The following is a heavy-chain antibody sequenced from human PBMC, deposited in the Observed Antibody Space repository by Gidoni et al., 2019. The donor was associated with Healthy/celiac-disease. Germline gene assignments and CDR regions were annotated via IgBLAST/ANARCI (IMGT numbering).Heavy chain of an antibody. CDR2: ISSSSSYI. Sequence: EVQLVESGGGLVKPGGSLRLSCAASGFTSSSYSMNWVRQAPGKGLELVSSISSSSSYIYYADSVKGRFTIARDNAKNSLYLQMNSLGAEDTAVYYCARDGSGWYDRFDYWGQGTLVTVSS. CDR1: GFTSSSYS. J-gene: IGHJ4*02. CDR3: ARDGSGWYDRFDY. D-gene: IGHD6-19*01. V-gene: IGHV3-21*01.